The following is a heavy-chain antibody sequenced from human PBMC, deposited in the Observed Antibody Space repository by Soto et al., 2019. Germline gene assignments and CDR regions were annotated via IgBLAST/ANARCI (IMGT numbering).Heavy chain of an antibody. CDR1: GYTLTELS. CDR2: FDPEDGET. V-gene: IGHV1-24*01. J-gene: IGHJ5*02. Sequence: ASVKVSCKVSGYTLTELSMHWVRQAPGKGLEWMGGFDPEDGETIYAQKFQGRVTMTEDTSTDTAYMELSSLRSEDTAVYYCATAPVITPLGYRISTSCYDPWFDPWGQGTLVTVSS. CDR3: ATAPVITPLGYRISTSCYDPWFDP. D-gene: IGHD2-2*01.